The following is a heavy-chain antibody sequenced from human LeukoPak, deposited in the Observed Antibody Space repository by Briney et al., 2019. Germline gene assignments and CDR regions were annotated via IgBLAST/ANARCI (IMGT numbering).Heavy chain of an antibody. CDR1: GGTFSSYA. Sequence: ASVKVSCKASGGTFSSYAISWVRQAPGQGLEWMGGIIPIFGTANYAQKFQGRVTITADESTSTAYMELSSLRSEDTAVYHCARDGGSSWSRLGFRPNYYYYYGMDVWGQGTTVTVSS. D-gene: IGHD6-13*01. CDR2: IIPIFGTA. CDR3: ARDGGSSWSRLGFRPNYYYYYGMDV. V-gene: IGHV1-69*13. J-gene: IGHJ6*02.